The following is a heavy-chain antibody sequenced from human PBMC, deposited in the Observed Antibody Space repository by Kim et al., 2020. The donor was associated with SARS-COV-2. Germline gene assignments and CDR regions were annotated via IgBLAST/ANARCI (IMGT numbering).Heavy chain of an antibody. CDR1: GFTFSNAW. CDR2: IKIKTDGGTT. V-gene: IGHV3-15*01. D-gene: IGHD5-12*01. Sequence: GGSLRLSCAASGFTFSNAWMSWVRQAPGKGLEWVGRIKIKTDGGTTDYAAPVKGRFTISRDDSKNTLYLQMNSLKTEDTAVYYCTTGIRGGYDYRGAYWG. CDR3: TTGIRGGYDYRGAY. J-gene: IGHJ4*01.